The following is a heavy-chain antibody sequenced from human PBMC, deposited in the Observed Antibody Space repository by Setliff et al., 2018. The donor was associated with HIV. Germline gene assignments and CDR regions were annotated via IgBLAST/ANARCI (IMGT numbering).Heavy chain of an antibody. CDR3: AGASSQFSEWRKDYFEY. CDR2: ITPNSGGT. Sequence: GASVKVSCKASGYTLTDFYIHWVRQAPGQGLEWMGWITPNSGGTEYAGKFQGRVTLTRDTSINTAYMEVTRLTSDDTAVYYCAGASSQFSEWRKDYFEYWGQGSLVTVSS. D-gene: IGHD3-3*01. J-gene: IGHJ4*02. CDR1: GYTLTDFY. V-gene: IGHV1-2*02.